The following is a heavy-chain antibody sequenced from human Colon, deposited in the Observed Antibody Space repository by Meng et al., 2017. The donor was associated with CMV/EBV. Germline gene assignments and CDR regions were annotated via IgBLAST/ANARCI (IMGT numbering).Heavy chain of an antibody. D-gene: IGHD3-3*01. CDR3: ANLRELGPPTIRLEKDIADY. V-gene: IGHV3-21*01. J-gene: IGHJ4*02. CDR1: GFSFSTFG. CDR2: IRSSGSYV. Sequence: GESLKISCEASGFSFSTFGMTWVRQAPGKGLEWVASIRSSGSYVYYADSVKGRFTISRDNAKNSLYLQMNNLRGEDTGVYFCANLRELGPPTIRLEKDIADYWGQGTLVTVSS.